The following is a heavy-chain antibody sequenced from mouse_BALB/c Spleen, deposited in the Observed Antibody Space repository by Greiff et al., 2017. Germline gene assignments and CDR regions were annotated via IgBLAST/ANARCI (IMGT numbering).Heavy chain of an antibody. CDR3: AREGTMVSMDY. V-gene: IGHV1-14*01. Sequence: VQLQQSGPELVKPGASVKMSCKASGYTFTSYVMHWVKQKPGQGLEWIGYINPYNDGTKYNEKFKGKATLTSDKSSSTAYMELSSLTSEDSAVYYCAREGTMVSMDYWGQGTSVTVSS. J-gene: IGHJ4*01. CDR2: INPYNDGT. CDR1: GYTFTSYV. D-gene: IGHD2-3*01.